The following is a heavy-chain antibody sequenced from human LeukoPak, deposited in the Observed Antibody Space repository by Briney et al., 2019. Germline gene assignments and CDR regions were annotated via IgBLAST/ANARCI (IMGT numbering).Heavy chain of an antibody. CDR1: GYSFTTYW. CDR3: ARQSYCSGGNCSFDY. J-gene: IGHJ4*02. Sequence: GESLKISCKGSGYSFTTYWIGWVRQMPGKGLEWMGIIYPGDSDTRYSPSFQGQVTISADKSISTAYLQWSSLKASDTAMYYCARQSYCSGGNCSFDYWGQGTLVTVSS. V-gene: IGHV5-51*01. CDR2: IYPGDSDT. D-gene: IGHD2-15*01.